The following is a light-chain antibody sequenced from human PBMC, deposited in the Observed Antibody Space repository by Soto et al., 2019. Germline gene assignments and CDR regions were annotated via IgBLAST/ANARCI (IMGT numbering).Light chain of an antibody. Sequence: QMTQSPSFLSASVGGVVTITCRASQTISSWLAWYQQKPGKAPKLLIYDASSLESGVPSRFSGSGSGTEFTLTISSLQPDDFATYYCQQYNSYWTFGQGTKVDIK. CDR3: QQYNSYWT. V-gene: IGKV1-5*01. CDR2: DAS. CDR1: QTISSW. J-gene: IGKJ1*01.